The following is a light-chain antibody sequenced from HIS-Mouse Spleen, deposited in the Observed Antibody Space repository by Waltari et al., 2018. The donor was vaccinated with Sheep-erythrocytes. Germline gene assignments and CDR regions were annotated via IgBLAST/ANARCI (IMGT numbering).Light chain of an antibody. J-gene: IGLJ1*01. Sequence: QSALTQPRPVSGSPGRSVPIPCPGTRSDVGGYNHVPWYQQHPGKAPKLMIYDVSKRPSGVPDRFSGSKSGNTASLTISGLQAEDEADYYCCSYAGSYTYVFGTGTKVTVL. CDR1: RSDVGGYNH. CDR2: DVS. V-gene: IGLV2-11*01. CDR3: CSYAGSYTYV.